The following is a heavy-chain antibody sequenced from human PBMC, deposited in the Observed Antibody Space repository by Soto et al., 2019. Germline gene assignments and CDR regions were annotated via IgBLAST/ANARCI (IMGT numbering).Heavy chain of an antibody. CDR1: GYTFTSYA. J-gene: IGHJ3*02. CDR2: INAGNGNT. D-gene: IGHD2-15*01. V-gene: IGHV1-3*01. CDR3: ARDSAHCSGGSCYLETTGAFDI. Sequence: ASVKVSCKASGYTFTSYAMHWVRQAPGQRLEWMGWINAGNGNTKYSQKFQGRVTITRDTSASTAYMELSSLRSEDTAVYYCARDSAHCSGGSCYLETTGAFDIWSQGTMVTVSS.